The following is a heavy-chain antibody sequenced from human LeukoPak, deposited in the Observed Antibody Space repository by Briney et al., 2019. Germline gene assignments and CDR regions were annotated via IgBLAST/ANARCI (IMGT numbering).Heavy chain of an antibody. CDR1: GFIFDDYL. CDR3: ARDYDILTGYYGPDWFDP. CDR2: ISSSSSYI. J-gene: IGHJ5*02. Sequence: GGSLRLSCAASGFIFDDYLIHWVRQRPGKGLEWVSSISSSSSYIYYADSVKGRFTISRDNAKNSLYLQMNSLRAEDTAVYYCARDYDILTGYYGPDWFDPWGQGTLVTVSS. D-gene: IGHD3-9*01. V-gene: IGHV3-21*01.